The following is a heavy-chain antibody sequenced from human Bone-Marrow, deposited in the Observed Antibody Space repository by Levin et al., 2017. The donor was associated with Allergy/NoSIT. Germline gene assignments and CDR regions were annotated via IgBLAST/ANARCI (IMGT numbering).Heavy chain of an antibody. CDR3: ARAAQGTGRWWFDP. Sequence: GESLKISCKASGYTFTSYAMNWVRQAPGQGLEWMGWINTNTGNPTYAQGFTGRFVFSLDTSVSTAYLQISSLKAEDTAVYYCARAAQGTGRWWFDPWGQGTLVTVSS. V-gene: IGHV7-4-1*02. CDR1: GYTFTSYA. CDR2: INTNTGNP. D-gene: IGHD3-10*01. J-gene: IGHJ5*02.